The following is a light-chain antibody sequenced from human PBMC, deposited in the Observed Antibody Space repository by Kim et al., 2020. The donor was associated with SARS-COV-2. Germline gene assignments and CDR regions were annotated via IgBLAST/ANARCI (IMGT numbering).Light chain of an antibody. CDR2: KAS. Sequence: LQMTQSPSTLSASVGDRVTITCRASQSIDDWLAWYQQKPGKAPKLPIYKASTLASGVPSRFSGSGSGTEFTLTISSLQPDDFATYYCQHYNGYFGQGTKLEI. J-gene: IGKJ2*01. CDR1: QSIDDW. V-gene: IGKV1-5*03. CDR3: QHYNGY.